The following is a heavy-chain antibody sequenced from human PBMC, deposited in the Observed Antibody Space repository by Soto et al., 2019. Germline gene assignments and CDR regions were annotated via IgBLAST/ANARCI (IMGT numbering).Heavy chain of an antibody. CDR1: GYTFPSST. CDR3: ASANSGDSDY. D-gene: IGHD4-17*01. CDR2: INAYSGDR. V-gene: IGHV1-18*01. Sequence: QGELVQSGAEVKKPGASVKVSCKASGYTFPSSTISWLRQAPGQGLEWLGWINAYSGDRKFAQRFQGRVTMTTDTSTSTAYLELTSLTSDDTAIYSCASANSGDSDYWGQGTLLTVSS. J-gene: IGHJ4*02.